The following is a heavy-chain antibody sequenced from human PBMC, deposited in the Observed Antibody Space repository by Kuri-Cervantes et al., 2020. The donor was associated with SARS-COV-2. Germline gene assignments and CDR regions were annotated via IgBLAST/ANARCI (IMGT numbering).Heavy chain of an antibody. J-gene: IGHJ4*02. CDR1: GYSITGYY. CDR2: INPRGGGT. Sequence: ASVKVSCKASGYSITGYYIHWVRQAPGQGPEWMGWINPRGGGTHYAQKFQGRVTMARDTSISTAYMELSRLRSDDTAVYYCARATYYDFWSGYYPSENYFDYWGQGTLVTVSS. D-gene: IGHD3-3*01. CDR3: ARATYYDFWSGYYPSENYFDY. V-gene: IGHV1-2*02.